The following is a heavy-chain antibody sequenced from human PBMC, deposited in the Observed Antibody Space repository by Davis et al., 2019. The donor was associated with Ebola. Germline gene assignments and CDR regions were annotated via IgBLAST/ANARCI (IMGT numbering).Heavy chain of an antibody. V-gene: IGHV3-48*02. CDR1: GFTFSTYS. CDR3: AREGSSEWYHWKDY. CDR2: IGPSSVNI. Sequence: PGGSLRLSCAASGFTFSTYSMNWVRQAPGKGLEWVSYIGPSSVNIFYADSVKGRFTISRDDAKNSLYLQMNSLRDEDTAVYYCAREGSSEWYHWKDYWGQGTLVTVSS. D-gene: IGHD1-1*01. J-gene: IGHJ4*02.